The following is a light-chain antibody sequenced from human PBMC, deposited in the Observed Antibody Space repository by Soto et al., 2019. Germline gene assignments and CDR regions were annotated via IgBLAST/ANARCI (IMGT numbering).Light chain of an antibody. V-gene: IGLV2-8*01. J-gene: IGLJ2*01. CDR3: SSFAGNNNLV. Sequence: QSALTQPPSASGSPGQSVTISCTGTSIDVGGYNYVSWYQQHPGKAPILMISEVSKRPSGVPDRFSGSKSGNTASLTVSGLQAEDEADYYCSSFAGNNNLVFGGGTKVTVL. CDR1: SIDVGGYNY. CDR2: EVS.